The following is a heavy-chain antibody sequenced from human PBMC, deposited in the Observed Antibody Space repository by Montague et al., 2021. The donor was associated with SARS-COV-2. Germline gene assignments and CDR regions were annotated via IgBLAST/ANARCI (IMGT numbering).Heavy chain of an antibody. Sequence: TLSLTCTVSGGSISSGSYCWSWIRQPAGKGLEWIGRIYTSGTTXYSFSLKSRVTISVDTSKNQFSLKLTSVTAADTAVYYCAREHSGSWAHPDNWGQGSLVTVSS. CDR3: AREHSGSWAHPDN. CDR1: GGSISSGSYC. J-gene: IGHJ4*02. CDR2: IYTSGTT. D-gene: IGHD5-12*01. V-gene: IGHV4-61*02.